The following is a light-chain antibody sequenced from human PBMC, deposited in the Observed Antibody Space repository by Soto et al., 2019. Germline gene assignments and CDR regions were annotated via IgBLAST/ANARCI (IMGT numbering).Light chain of an antibody. CDR2: DAS. CDR3: QQYADRPRT. J-gene: IGKJ1*01. V-gene: IGKV3-15*01. Sequence: APSPPDLSANPPDRHTLSCRASQSIGSAVAWYHQRSGQAPRLLIFDASIRVPTTPARFSGSVSGTEFTLTISSLQSEDFAVYFCQQYADRPRTFGQGTKVDI. CDR1: QSIGSA.